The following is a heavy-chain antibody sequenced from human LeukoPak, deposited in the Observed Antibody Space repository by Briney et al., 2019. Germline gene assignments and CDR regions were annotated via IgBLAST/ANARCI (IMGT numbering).Heavy chain of an antibody. J-gene: IGHJ4*02. Sequence: GESPKISCRGSGYSFSNYWIGWVRQVPGEGLEWMGIINPGDSDTRYSPSFQGQVTISADKSNNTAYLQWSSLRASDTAIYYCARRTGDKGIDYWGQGTLVTVSS. V-gene: IGHV5-51*01. CDR2: INPGDSDT. CDR1: GYSFSNYW. CDR3: ARRTGDKGIDY. D-gene: IGHD7-27*01.